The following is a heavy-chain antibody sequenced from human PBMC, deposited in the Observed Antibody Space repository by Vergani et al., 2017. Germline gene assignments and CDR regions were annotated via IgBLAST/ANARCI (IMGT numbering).Heavy chain of an antibody. CDR3: ARGDYGGNSGYFDY. J-gene: IGHJ4*02. CDR2: IFPSGNS. CDR1: GDSITNGGFS. V-gene: IGHV4-30-2*01. D-gene: IGHD4-23*01. Sequence: QVRLQESGPGLVKPSETLSLTCAVSGDSITNGGFSWNWIRQPPGKGPEWIGYIFPSGNSDYNPSLKNRVSISLDKSKNQFSLWVNSVTAADTAVYFCARGDYGGNSGYFDYWGQGTLVTVSS.